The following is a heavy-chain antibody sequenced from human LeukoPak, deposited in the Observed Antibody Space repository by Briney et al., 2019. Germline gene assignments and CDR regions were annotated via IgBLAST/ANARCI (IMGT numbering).Heavy chain of an antibody. CDR1: GGSFSGYY. CDR2: INHRRST. Sequence: PSETLSLTCAVYGGSFSGYYWSWIRQPPGKGLEWIGEINHRRSTNYNPSLKSRVTMSVDTSKNQFSLKLSSVTAADTAVYYCARNVGGAFDIWGQGTMVTVSS. J-gene: IGHJ3*02. CDR3: ARNVGGAFDI. V-gene: IGHV4-34*01.